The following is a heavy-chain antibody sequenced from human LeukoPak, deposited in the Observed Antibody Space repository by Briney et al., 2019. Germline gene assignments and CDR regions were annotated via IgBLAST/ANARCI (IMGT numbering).Heavy chain of an antibody. J-gene: IGHJ4*02. V-gene: IGHV3-7*01. CDR2: IKQDGSEK. Sequence: GGSLRLSCAASGFTFSSYWMSWVRQAPGKGLEWVANIKQDGSEKYYVDSVKGRFTISRDNAKNSLYLQMNSLRAEDTAVYYCARAGQYIVVVPAAMSRVDYWGQGTLVTVSP. CDR3: ARAGQYIVVVPAAMSRVDY. D-gene: IGHD2-2*01. CDR1: GFTFSSYW.